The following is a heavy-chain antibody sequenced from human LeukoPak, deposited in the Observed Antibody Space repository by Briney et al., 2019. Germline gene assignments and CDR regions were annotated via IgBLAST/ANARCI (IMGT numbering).Heavy chain of an antibody. V-gene: IGHV1-69*02. CDR1: GGTFSSYT. Sequence: SVKVSCKASGGTFSSYTISWVRQAPGQGLEWMGRIIPILGIANYAQKFQGRVTITSDKSTSTAYMELSSLRSADTAVFYCARGHQPPYYGMDVWGQGTTVTVSS. CDR3: ARGHQPPYYGMDV. J-gene: IGHJ6*02. CDR2: IIPILGIA.